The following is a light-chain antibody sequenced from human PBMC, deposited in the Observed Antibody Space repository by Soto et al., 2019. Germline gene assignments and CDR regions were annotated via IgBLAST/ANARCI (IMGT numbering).Light chain of an antibody. CDR3: QSYDMSLNNYV. CDR1: SSDIGAGYR. Sequence: QSVLTQPPSVSGAPGERVTISCTGSSSDIGAGYRVRWYQQVPGTAPKLLIYGGNNRPSGVPDRFSGSRSGTSASLDITGLQAEDEAAYFCQSYDMSLNNYVFGTGTKVTVL. J-gene: IGLJ1*01. V-gene: IGLV1-40*01. CDR2: GGN.